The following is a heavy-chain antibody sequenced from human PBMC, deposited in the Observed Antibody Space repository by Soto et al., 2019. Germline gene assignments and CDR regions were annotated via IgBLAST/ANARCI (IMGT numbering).Heavy chain of an antibody. CDR3: ARDRVESGYPEYFQH. CDR2: IYSGGST. D-gene: IGHD3-22*01. CDR1: GFTVSSDY. J-gene: IGHJ1*01. V-gene: IGHV3-53*01. Sequence: GGSLRLSCAASGFTVSSDYMSWVRQAPGKGLEWVSVIYSGGSTYYADSVKGRFTISRDNSKNTLYLQMNSLRAEDTAVYYCARDRVESGYPEYFQHWGQGTLVTVSS.